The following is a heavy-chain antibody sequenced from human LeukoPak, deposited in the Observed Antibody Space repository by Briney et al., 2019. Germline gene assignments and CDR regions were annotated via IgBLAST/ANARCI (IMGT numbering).Heavy chain of an antibody. D-gene: IGHD3-3*01. Sequence: PSETLSLTCAVYGGSFSGYYWSWIRQPPGKGLEWIGEINHSGSTNYNPSLKSRVTISVDTSKNQFSLKLSSVTAADTAVYYCARDLRGEDYDFWSGYLNWGQGTLVTVSS. J-gene: IGHJ4*02. CDR3: ARDLRGEDYDFWSGYLN. CDR1: GGSFSGYY. V-gene: IGHV4-34*01. CDR2: INHSGST.